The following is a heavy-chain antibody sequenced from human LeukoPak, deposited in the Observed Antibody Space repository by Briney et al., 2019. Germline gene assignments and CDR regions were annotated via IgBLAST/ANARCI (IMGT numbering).Heavy chain of an antibody. CDR2: ISAYNGNT. D-gene: IGHD4-17*01. J-gene: IGHJ4*02. Sequence: GASVKVSCKASGYTFTSYGISWVRQAPGQGLEWMGWISAYNGNTNYAQKLQGRVTMTEDTSTDTAYMELSSLRSEDTAVYYCATTAGATHTVTTFDYWGQGTLVTVSS. CDR3: ATTAGATHTVTTFDY. V-gene: IGHV1-18*01. CDR1: GYTFTSYG.